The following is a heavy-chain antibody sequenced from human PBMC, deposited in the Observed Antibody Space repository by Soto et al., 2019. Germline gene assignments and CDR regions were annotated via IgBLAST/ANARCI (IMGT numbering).Heavy chain of an antibody. CDR1: GFTFNNYG. V-gene: IGHV3-33*01. J-gene: IGHJ6*02. D-gene: IGHD6-13*01. CDR2: IWNDGSNN. CDR3: ARRQISPPTRGAADARGGMDV. Sequence: PGGSLRLSCAASGFTFNNYGMHWVRQAPGKGLEWVALIWNDGSNNYYANSVKGRFTISRDNSKKMVYLQMSSLRAEDTAVYYCARRQISPPTRGAADARGGMDVWGQGT.